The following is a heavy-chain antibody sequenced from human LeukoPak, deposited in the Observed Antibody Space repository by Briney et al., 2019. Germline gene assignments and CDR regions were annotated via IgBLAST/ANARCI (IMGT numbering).Heavy chain of an antibody. Sequence: GGSLRLSCAASGFTFSGYAMTWVRQAPGKGLEWVSGISGSGGNTYYADSVKGRFTISRDNSKNKVYLQMNSLRADDTAAYYCGSRFGELFRRDYWGQGTLVTVSS. J-gene: IGHJ4*02. V-gene: IGHV3-23*01. CDR2: ISGSGGNT. D-gene: IGHD3-10*01. CDR1: GFTFSGYA. CDR3: GSRFGELFRRDY.